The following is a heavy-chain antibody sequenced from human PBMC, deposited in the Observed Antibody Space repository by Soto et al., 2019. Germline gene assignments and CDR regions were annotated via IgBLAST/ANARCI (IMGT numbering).Heavy chain of an antibody. V-gene: IGHV4-30-2*01. Sequence: TSETLSLTCTVSGAPITSGAYSWSWIRQPPGKGLEWIGFIYQSGSTHYNPSLKSRVTISVDRSKNHFSLQLTSLTAADTAVYYCARDMSGCSSSDCYLSGWFDPSGPATLVTVSS. J-gene: IGHJ5*02. CDR2: IYQSGST. CDR3: ARDMSGCSSSDCYLSGWFDP. CDR1: GAPITSGAYS. D-gene: IGHD2-21*02.